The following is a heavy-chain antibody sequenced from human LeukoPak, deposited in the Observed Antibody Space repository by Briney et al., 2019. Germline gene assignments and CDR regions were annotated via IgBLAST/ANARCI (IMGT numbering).Heavy chain of an antibody. J-gene: IGHJ3*02. V-gene: IGHV4-39*07. CDR1: GGSISSSSYY. Sequence: SETLSLTCTVSGGSISSSSYYWGWIRQPPGKGLEWIGSIYYSGSTYYNPSLKSRVTISVDTSKNQFSLKLSSVTAADTAVYYCARDRWSCTNGVCHAFDIWGQGTMVTVSS. CDR3: ARDRWSCTNGVCHAFDI. CDR2: IYYSGST. D-gene: IGHD2-8*01.